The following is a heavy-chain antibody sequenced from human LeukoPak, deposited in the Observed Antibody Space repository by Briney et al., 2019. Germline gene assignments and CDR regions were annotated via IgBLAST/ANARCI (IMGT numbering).Heavy chain of an antibody. V-gene: IGHV4-38-2*02. CDR3: ARDLSGAALFDY. CDR1: GYSISSGYY. J-gene: IGHJ4*02. Sequence: SETLSLTCTVSGYSISSGYYWGWIRQPPGKGLEWIGNIYHSGSTYYNPSLKSRVTISVDTSKKQFSLKLSSVTAADTAVYYCARDLSGAALFDYWGQGTLVTVSS. D-gene: IGHD6-13*01. CDR2: IYHSGST.